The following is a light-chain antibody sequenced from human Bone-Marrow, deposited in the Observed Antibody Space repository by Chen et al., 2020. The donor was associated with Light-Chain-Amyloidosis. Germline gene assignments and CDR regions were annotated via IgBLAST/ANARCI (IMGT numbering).Light chain of an antibody. Sequence: EIVLTQSPGTLSLSPGEVANLSCRASQTISSNYLTWYQQKFGQAPRLLIYGSSSRATGIPDRFTGSGSGTDFTLTVNRLEREDLARYYGQQYGTSPLAFGGGTKVEIK. CDR3: QQYGTSPLA. CDR1: QTISSNY. CDR2: GSS. J-gene: IGKJ4*01. V-gene: IGKV3-20*01.